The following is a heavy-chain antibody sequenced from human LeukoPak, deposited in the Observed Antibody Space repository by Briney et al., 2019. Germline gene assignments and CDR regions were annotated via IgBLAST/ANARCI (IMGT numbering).Heavy chain of an antibody. CDR3: ARELYDYVWGSYRYELDY. CDR2: ISSSGSTI. D-gene: IGHD3-16*02. J-gene: IGHJ4*02. CDR1: GFIFSDYY. V-gene: IGHV3-11*04. Sequence: PGGSLRLSCAASGFIFSDYYMSWIRQAPGKGLEWVSYISSSGSTIYYADSVKGRFTISRDNAKNSLYLQMNSLRAEDTAVYYCARELYDYVWGSYRYELDYWGQGTLVTVSS.